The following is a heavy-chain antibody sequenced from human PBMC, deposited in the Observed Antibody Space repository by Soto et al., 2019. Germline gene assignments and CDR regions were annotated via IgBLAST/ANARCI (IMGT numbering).Heavy chain of an antibody. J-gene: IGHJ4*02. CDR1: GFTFSGYE. CDR2: ISDSGRTI. Sequence: EVQLVQSGGGLVQPGGTLRLSCAASGFTFSGYEMNWVRQAPGKGLEWVSYISDSGRTIDYADSVKGRFTIYRDNAKNSLYLQRNSLRAEDTAVYYCARDGPAADFDYWGQGSLVTVSS. D-gene: IGHD6-13*01. V-gene: IGHV3-48*03. CDR3: ARDGPAADFDY.